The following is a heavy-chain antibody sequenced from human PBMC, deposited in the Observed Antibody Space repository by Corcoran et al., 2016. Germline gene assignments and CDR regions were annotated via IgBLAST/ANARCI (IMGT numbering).Heavy chain of an antibody. Sequence: QVQLQQWGAGLLKPSETLSLTCAVYGGSFSGYYWSWIRQPPGKGLEWIGEINHSGSTNYNPSIKSRVTISVDTSKTQFSLKLSSVTAADTAVYYCARGLNDYWGQGTLVTVSS. CDR3: ARGLNDY. CDR1: GGSFSGYY. CDR2: INHSGST. J-gene: IGHJ4*02. V-gene: IGHV4-34*01.